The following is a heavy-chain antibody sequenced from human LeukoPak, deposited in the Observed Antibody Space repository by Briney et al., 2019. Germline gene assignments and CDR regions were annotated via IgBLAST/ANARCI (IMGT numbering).Heavy chain of an antibody. J-gene: IGHJ4*02. CDR1: GDSISRYY. CDR2: IYYTGTT. Sequence: SETLSLTCTVSGDSISRYYWGWIRQPPGKGLEWIGYIYYTGTTNYSPSLKSRVTISVDTSMNQFSLKLTSVTAADTAVYFCARGDSSSSSYYFDYWGPGTLVTVSS. D-gene: IGHD6-13*01. CDR3: ARGDSSSSSYYFDY. V-gene: IGHV4-59*01.